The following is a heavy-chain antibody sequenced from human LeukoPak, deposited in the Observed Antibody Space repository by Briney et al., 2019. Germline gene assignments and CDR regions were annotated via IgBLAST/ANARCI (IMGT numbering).Heavy chain of an antibody. V-gene: IGHV3-7*03. D-gene: IGHD4-17*01. CDR2: IKEDGSER. CDR1: AFIFSGHW. J-gene: IGHJ4*02. Sequence: GGSLRLSCEGSAFIFSGHWMNWVRQTPGKGLEWVASIKEDGSERQYVDSVKGRFSISRDNTKGSLFLQLNSLRAEDTAVYYCARSYPTVTTFGDFDYWGQGTLVTVSS. CDR3: ARSYPTVTTFGDFDY.